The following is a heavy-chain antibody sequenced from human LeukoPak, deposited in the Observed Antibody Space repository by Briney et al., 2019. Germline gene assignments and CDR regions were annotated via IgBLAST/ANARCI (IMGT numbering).Heavy chain of an antibody. Sequence: ASVKVSCKASGYTFTGYYMHWVRQAPGQGLEWMGWMNPNSGNTGYAQKFQGRVTMTRNTSISTAYMELSSLRSEDTAVYYCARADVVVVAAYYFDYWGQGTLVTVSS. CDR3: ARADVVVVAAYYFDY. CDR2: MNPNSGNT. V-gene: IGHV1-8*02. J-gene: IGHJ4*02. D-gene: IGHD2-15*01. CDR1: GYTFTGYY.